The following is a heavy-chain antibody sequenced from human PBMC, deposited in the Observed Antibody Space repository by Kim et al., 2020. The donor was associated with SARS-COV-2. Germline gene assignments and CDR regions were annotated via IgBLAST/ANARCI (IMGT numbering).Heavy chain of an antibody. J-gene: IGHJ6*02. D-gene: IGHD2-21*02. CDR3: AKDLYCGGDCYTKHYYYYGMDV. CDR1: GFTFSSYG. Sequence: GGSLRLSCAASGFTFSSYGMHWVRQAPGKGLEWVAVISYDGSNKYYADSVKGRFTISRDNSKNTLYLQMNSLRAEDTAVYYCAKDLYCGGDCYTKHYYYYGMDVWGQGTTVTVSS. CDR2: ISYDGSNK. V-gene: IGHV3-30*18.